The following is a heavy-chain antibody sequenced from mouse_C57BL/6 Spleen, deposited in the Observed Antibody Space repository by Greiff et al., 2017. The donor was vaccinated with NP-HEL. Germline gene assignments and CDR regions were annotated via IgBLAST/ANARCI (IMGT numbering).Heavy chain of an antibody. V-gene: IGHV1-22*01. D-gene: IGHD2-4*01. CDR3: ASSPIYYDSAWFAY. J-gene: IGHJ3*01. CDR1: GYTFTDYN. CDR2: INPNNGGT. Sequence: EVQLQESGPELVKPGASVKMSCKASGYTFTDYNMHWVKQSHGKSLEWIGYINPNNGGTSYNQKFKGKATLTVNKSSSTAYMELRSLTSEDSAVYYCASSPIYYDSAWFAYWGQGTLVTVSA.